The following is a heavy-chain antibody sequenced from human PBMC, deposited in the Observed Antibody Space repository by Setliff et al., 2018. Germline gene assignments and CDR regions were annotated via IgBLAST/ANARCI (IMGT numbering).Heavy chain of an antibody. CDR3: ARREIAVAGDPFEP. D-gene: IGHD6-19*01. J-gene: IGHJ4*02. Sequence: KPSETLSLTCAVSGGSISSSNWWSWVRQPPEKGLEWIGEIFHSGSTAYNPSLKGRVTISVDKSKNQFSLSLTSVTAADTAVYYCARREIAVAGDPFEPWGQGTLVTVSS. V-gene: IGHV4-4*02. CDR1: GGSISSSNW. CDR2: IFHSGST.